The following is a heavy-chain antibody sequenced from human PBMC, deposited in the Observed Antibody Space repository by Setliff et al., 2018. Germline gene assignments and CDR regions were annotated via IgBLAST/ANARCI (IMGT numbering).Heavy chain of an antibody. CDR1: GFSFSIFW. D-gene: IGHD3-16*01. CDR3: ARDRGGGLYDY. Sequence: PGGSLRLSCAGSGFSFSIFWMSWVRQAPGKGLEWVATIKQDGSEKFYVDSVKGRFTISRDNAENSLYLQMDSLRVEDTAMYFCARDRGGGLYDYWGRGTLVTVSS. CDR2: IKQDGSEK. V-gene: IGHV3-7*01. J-gene: IGHJ4*02.